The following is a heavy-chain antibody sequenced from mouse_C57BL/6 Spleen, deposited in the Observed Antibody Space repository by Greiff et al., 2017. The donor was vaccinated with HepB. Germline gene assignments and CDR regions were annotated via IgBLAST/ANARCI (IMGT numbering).Heavy chain of an antibody. J-gene: IGHJ2*01. CDR3: ARPGYFYYFGY. CDR2: ISSGSSTI. Sequence: EVKLMESGGGLVKPGGSLKLSCAASGFTFSDYGMHWVRQAPEKGLEWVAYISSGSSTIYYADTVKGRFTISRDNAKNTLFLQMTSLRSEDTAMYYCARPGYFYYFGYWGQGTTLTVSS. V-gene: IGHV5-17*01. CDR1: GFTFSDYG.